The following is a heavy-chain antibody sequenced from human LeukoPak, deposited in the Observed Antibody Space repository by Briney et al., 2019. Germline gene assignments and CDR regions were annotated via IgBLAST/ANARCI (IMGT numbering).Heavy chain of an antibody. J-gene: IGHJ4*02. V-gene: IGHV3-30*18. Sequence: GGSLRLSCAASGFTFSSYGMHWVRQAPGKGLEWVAVISYDGSNKYYADSVKGRLTISRDNSKNTLYLQMNSLRAEDTAVYYCAKEYIVGATLDYWGQGTLVTVSS. D-gene: IGHD1-26*01. CDR3: AKEYIVGATLDY. CDR2: ISYDGSNK. CDR1: GFTFSSYG.